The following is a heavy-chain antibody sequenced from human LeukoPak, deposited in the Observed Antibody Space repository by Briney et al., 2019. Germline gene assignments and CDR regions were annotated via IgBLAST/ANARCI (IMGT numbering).Heavy chain of an antibody. D-gene: IGHD3-10*01. CDR3: ARQNYYGSGSYYNENWFDP. V-gene: IGHV4-39*01. CDR2: IYYSGST. CDR1: GGSISSSSYY. Sequence: SETLSLTCTVSGGSISSSSYYWGWIRQPPGTGLEWIGSIYYSGSTYYNPSLKSRVTISVDTSKNQFSLKLSSVTAADTAVYYCARQNYYGSGSYYNENWFDPWGQGTLVTVSS. J-gene: IGHJ5*02.